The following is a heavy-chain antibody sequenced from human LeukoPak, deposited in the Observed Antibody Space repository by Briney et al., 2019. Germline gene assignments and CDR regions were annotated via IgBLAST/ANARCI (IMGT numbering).Heavy chain of an antibody. CDR1: GFTLSTYA. CDR3: ARDATAAVGWVYMDV. D-gene: IGHD6-13*01. CDR2: I. Sequence: GGSMRLSCTVSGFTLSTYAMNWVRQAPGRGLDWLSHIDSVKGRFTISRDNAENSVYLQRSGLTAEDTGLYYSARDATAAVGWVYMDVWGKGPTVTISS. V-gene: IGHV3-48*04. J-gene: IGHJ6*03.